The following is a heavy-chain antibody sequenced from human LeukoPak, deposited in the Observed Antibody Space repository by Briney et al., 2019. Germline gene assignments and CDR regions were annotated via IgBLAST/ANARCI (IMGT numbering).Heavy chain of an antibody. D-gene: IGHD6-19*01. J-gene: IGHJ4*01. V-gene: IGHV1-2*02. Sequence: ASVKVSCKASGYTFTGYYMHWVRQAPGQGLEWMGWINPNSGGTNYAQKFQGRVTMTRDTSISTAYMELSRLRSDDTAVYYCARGLKAVAGTIPDYWGHGTLVTVSS. CDR2: INPNSGGT. CDR1: GYTFTGYY. CDR3: ARGLKAVAGTIPDY.